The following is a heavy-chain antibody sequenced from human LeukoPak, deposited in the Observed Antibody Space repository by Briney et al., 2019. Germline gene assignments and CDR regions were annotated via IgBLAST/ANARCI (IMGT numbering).Heavy chain of an antibody. CDR3: ARAGGYSYGYSAFDI. CDR2: IIPIFGTA. Sequence: ASVKVSCKASGGTFSSYAISWVRQAPGQGPEWMGGIIPIFGTANYAQKFQGRVTITADKSTSTAYMELSSLRSEDTAVYYCARAGGYSYGYSAFDIWGQGTMVTVSS. D-gene: IGHD5-18*01. V-gene: IGHV1-69*06. J-gene: IGHJ3*02. CDR1: GGTFSSYA.